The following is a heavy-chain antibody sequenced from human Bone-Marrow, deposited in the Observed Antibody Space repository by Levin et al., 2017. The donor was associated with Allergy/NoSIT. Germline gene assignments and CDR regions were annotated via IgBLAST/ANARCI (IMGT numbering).Heavy chain of an antibody. Sequence: GGSLRLSCAASGFSLSDYYMNWIRQAPGKGLEWVSYIRNRDGATYYADSVKGRFTISRDIAKNSLYLQMNSLRVEDTAVYYCARDALTSNSLDYWGQGTLVTVSS. V-gene: IGHV3-11*01. CDR1: GFSLSDYY. CDR2: IRNRDGAT. CDR3: ARDALTSNSLDY. J-gene: IGHJ4*02. D-gene: IGHD4-23*01.